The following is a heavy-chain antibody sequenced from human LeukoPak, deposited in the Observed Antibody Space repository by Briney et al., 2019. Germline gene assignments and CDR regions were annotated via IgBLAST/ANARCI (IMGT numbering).Heavy chain of an antibody. CDR2: INPNNGGA. D-gene: IGHD4-23*01. J-gene: IGHJ5*02. CDR3: ARSQGGNTLWFDP. CDR1: GYTFTGYY. Sequence: GASVKVSCKASGYTFTGYYMHWVRQAPGQGLEWMGWINPNNGGAKYAQKFQGRVTMTRDTSISTAYMELSSLRSEDTAVYYCARSQGGNTLWFDPWGQGTLVTVSS. V-gene: IGHV1-2*02.